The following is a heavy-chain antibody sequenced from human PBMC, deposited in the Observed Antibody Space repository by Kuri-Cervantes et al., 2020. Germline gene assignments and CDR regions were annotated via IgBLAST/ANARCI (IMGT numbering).Heavy chain of an antibody. CDR1: GFTISSHW. CDR2: IKQDGSAK. Sequence: GESLKISCAASGFTISSHWISWVRQAPGKGPEWVANIKQDGSAKYYVDSVKGRFTISRDNAKNSLYLQLNRLRAEDTAVYYCARDAGQSAYDFWGAYYHWGQGTLVTVSS. V-gene: IGHV3-7*01. D-gene: IGHD3-3*01. J-gene: IGHJ5*02. CDR3: ARDAGQSAYDFWGAYYH.